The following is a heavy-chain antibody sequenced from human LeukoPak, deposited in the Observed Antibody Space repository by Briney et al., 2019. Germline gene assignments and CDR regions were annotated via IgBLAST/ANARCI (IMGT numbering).Heavy chain of an antibody. D-gene: IGHD6-6*01. CDR1: GGSFSAYF. Sequence: SETLSLTCAVYGGSFSAYFWSWIRQPPGKGLEWIGYISYIGSTNYNPSLKSRVTISVDTSKNQFSLKLSSVTAADTAVYYCASFSSIAALDPWAQGTLVTVSS. J-gene: IGHJ5*02. CDR2: ISYIGST. CDR3: ASFSSIAALDP. V-gene: IGHV4-34*01.